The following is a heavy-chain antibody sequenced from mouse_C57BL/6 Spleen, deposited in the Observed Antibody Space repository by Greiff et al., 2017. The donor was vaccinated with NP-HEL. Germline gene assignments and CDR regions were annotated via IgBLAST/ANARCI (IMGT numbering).Heavy chain of an antibody. V-gene: IGHV1-82*01. CDR3: ARGGILLRYFDY. D-gene: IGHD1-1*01. J-gene: IGHJ2*01. CDR2: IYPGDGDT. CDR1: GYAFSSSW. Sequence: QVQLQQSGPELVKPGASVKISCKASGYAFSSSWMNWVKQRPGKGLEWIGRIYPGDGDTNYNGKFKGKATLTADKSSSTAYMQLSSLTSEDSAVYFCARGGILLRYFDYWGQGTTLTVSS.